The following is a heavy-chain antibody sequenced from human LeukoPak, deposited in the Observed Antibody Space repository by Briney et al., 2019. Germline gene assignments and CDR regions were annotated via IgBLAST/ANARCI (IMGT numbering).Heavy chain of an antibody. CDR3: ARAGAPGDALDI. CDR1: GGSISSGGYS. V-gene: IGHV4-30-2*01. J-gene: IGHJ3*02. Sequence: SETLSLTCAVSGGSISSGGYSWSWIRQPAGEGLEWIGYIYHSGSTYYNPSLKSRVTISVDRSKNQFSLKLSSVTAADTAVYYCARAGAPGDALDIWGQGTMVTVSS. CDR2: IYHSGST.